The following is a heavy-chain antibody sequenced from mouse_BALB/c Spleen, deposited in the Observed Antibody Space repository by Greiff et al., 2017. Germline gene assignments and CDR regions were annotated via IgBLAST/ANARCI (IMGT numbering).Heavy chain of an antibody. D-gene: IGHD3-1*01. CDR1: GYAFTNYL. J-gene: IGHJ4*01. Sequence: QVQLQQFGAELVRPGTSVKVSCKASGYAFTNYLIEWVKQRPGQGLEWIGVINPGSGGTNYNEKFKGKATLTADKSSSTAYMQLSSLTSDDSAVYFCARSGARASAMDYWGQGTSVTVSS. V-gene: IGHV1-54*03. CDR3: ARSGARASAMDY. CDR2: INPGSGGT.